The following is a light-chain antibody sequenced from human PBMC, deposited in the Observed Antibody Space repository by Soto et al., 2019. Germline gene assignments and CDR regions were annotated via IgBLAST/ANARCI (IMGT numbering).Light chain of an antibody. CDR3: KSYAGSNTYV. CDR2: EGT. CDR1: SRDVGSYDL. J-gene: IGLJ1*01. V-gene: IGLV2-23*01. Sequence: QSVLTQPASVSGSPGQSITISCTGTSRDVGSYDLVSWYQHHPGKAPKLMIYEGTKRPSGVSNRFSGSKSGNTASLAISGLQAADEADYFCKSYAGSNTYVFGSGTKLTVL.